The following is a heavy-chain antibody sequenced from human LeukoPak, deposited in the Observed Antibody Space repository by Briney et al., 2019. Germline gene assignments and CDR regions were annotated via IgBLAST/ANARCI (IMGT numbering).Heavy chain of an antibody. CDR3: ARLYNQSKYRLGYFDL. J-gene: IGHJ2*01. D-gene: IGHD1-14*01. CDR1: GGSISSSSYY. CDR2: IYYSGST. V-gene: IGHV4-39*01. Sequence: SETLSLTCTVSGGSISSSSYYWGWIRQPPGKGLEWIVSIYYSGSTYYNPSLKSRVTISVDTSKNQFSLKLSSVTAADTAVYYFARLYNQSKYRLGYFDLWGRGTLVTVSS.